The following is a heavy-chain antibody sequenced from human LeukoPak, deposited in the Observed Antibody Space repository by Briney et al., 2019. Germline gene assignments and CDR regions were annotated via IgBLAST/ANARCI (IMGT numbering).Heavy chain of an antibody. CDR3: ARGHYEPAFDI. D-gene: IGHD4-17*01. J-gene: IGHJ3*02. Sequence: SETLSLTCTVSGGSISSGSYYWSWIRQPAGKGLEWIGRIYTSGSTNYNPSLKSRVTISVDTSKNQFSLKLSSVTAADTAVYYCARGHYEPAFDIWGQGTMVTVSS. CDR2: IYTSGST. CDR1: GGSISSGSYY. V-gene: IGHV4-61*02.